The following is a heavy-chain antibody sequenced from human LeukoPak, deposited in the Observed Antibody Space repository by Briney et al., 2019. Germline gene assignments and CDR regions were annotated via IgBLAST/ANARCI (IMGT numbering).Heavy chain of an antibody. Sequence: GGSLRLSCAASGFTFSSYSMNWVRQAPGKGLEWVSYISSSSSTIYYADSVKGRFTISRDNAKNSLYLQMNSLRAEGTAVYYCARGTLYDFWSGYSAFDIWGQGTMVTVSS. CDR2: ISSSSSTI. CDR3: ARGTLYDFWSGYSAFDI. D-gene: IGHD3-3*01. CDR1: GFTFSSYS. V-gene: IGHV3-48*01. J-gene: IGHJ3*02.